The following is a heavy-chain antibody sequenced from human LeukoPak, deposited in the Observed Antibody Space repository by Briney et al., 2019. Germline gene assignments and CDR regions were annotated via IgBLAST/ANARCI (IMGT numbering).Heavy chain of an antibody. CDR3: ARDSKGTESGDYYYGMDV. J-gene: IGHJ6*04. CDR1: GYTFTGYY. Sequence: ASVKVSCKASGYTFTGYYMHWVRQAPGQGLEWMGWINPNSGGTNYAQKFQGWVTMTRDTSISTAYMELSRLRSDDTAVYYCARDSKGTESGDYYYGMDVWGKGTTVTVSS. D-gene: IGHD7-27*01. V-gene: IGHV1-2*04. CDR2: INPNSGGT.